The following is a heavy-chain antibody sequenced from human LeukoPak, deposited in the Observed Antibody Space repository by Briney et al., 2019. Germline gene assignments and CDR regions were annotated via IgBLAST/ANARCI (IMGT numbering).Heavy chain of an antibody. CDR1: GFTFSRYA. Sequence: GGSLRLSCADSGFTFSRYAMSWVRQAPGKGLEWVSSISSSSSYIHYADSVKGRFTISRDNAKNSLYLQMNSLRAEDTAVYYCARAGSSSLLTDYWGQGTLVTVSS. CDR3: ARAGSSSLLTDY. V-gene: IGHV3-21*01. CDR2: ISSSSSYI. J-gene: IGHJ4*02. D-gene: IGHD6-6*01.